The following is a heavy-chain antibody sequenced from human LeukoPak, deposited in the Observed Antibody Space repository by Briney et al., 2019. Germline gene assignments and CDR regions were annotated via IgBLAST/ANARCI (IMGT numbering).Heavy chain of an antibody. CDR3: AKDVQSGVQLRRNAFDI. Sequence: GGSLRLSCAGSGFTFSKFGMIWVRQAPGKGLEWVSGISGSGSSTYYADSVKGRSTISRDNSKNTLYLQMNSLRAEDTAVYYCAKDVQSGVQLRRNAFDIWGQGTMVTVSS. J-gene: IGHJ3*02. CDR1: GFTFSKFG. D-gene: IGHD5-18*01. CDR2: ISGSGSST. V-gene: IGHV3-23*01.